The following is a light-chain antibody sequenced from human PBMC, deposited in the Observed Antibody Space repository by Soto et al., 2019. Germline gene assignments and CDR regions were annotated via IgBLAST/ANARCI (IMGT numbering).Light chain of an antibody. Sequence: QSVLTQPPSVSGAPGQRVIISCTVSTSNIGADYDVHWYQQLPGTAPKLLIYGSSDRPSGVPDRFSGSQSGTSASLAITGLQAEDEADYYCQSYNSSLINYVFGTGTKVTVL. V-gene: IGLV1-40*01. CDR3: QSYNSSLINYV. CDR2: GSS. J-gene: IGLJ1*01. CDR1: TSNIGADYD.